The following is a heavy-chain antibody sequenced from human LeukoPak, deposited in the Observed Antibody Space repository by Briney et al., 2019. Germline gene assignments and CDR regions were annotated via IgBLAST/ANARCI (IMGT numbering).Heavy chain of an antibody. J-gene: IGHJ4*02. CDR2: INPSGGST. Sequence: ASVKVSCKASGYTFTSYYMHWVRQAPGQGLEWMGIINPSGGSTSYAQKFQGRVTMTRDMSTGTVYMELSSLRSEDTAVYYCARVEDCSSTSCLDYFDYWGQGTLVTVSS. V-gene: IGHV1-46*01. CDR3: ARVEDCSSTSCLDYFDY. CDR1: GYTFTSYY. D-gene: IGHD2-2*01.